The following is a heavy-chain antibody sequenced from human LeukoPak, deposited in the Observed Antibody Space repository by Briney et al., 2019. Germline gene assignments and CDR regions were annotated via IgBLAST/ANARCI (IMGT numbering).Heavy chain of an antibody. CDR3: ARDGGIVVPAAPAVFDI. D-gene: IGHD2-2*01. CDR2: IYHSGST. Sequence: PSQTLSLTCTVSGGSISSGGYYWSWIRQPPGKGLEWIGYIYHSGSTYYNPSLKSRVTISVDRSKNQFSLKLSSVTAAGTALYYCARDGGIVVPAAPAVFDIWGQGTMVTVSS. J-gene: IGHJ3*02. CDR1: GGSISSGGYY. V-gene: IGHV4-30-2*01.